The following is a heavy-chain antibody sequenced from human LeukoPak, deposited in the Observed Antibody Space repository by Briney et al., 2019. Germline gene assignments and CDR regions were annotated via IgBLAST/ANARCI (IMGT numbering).Heavy chain of an antibody. CDR1: GFTFSSYS. V-gene: IGHV3-21*01. D-gene: IGHD4-17*01. J-gene: IGHJ4*02. Sequence: PGGSLRLSCAASGFTFSSYSMNWVRQAPGKGLEWVSSISSSSSYIYYADSVKGRFTISRDNAKNSLYLQMNSLRAEDTAVYYCARDKSTVPVTIVWGQGTLVTVSS. CDR2: ISSSSSYI. CDR3: ARDKSTVPVTIV.